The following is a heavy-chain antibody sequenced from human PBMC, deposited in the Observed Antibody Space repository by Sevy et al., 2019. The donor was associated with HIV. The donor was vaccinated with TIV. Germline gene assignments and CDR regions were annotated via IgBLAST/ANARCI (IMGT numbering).Heavy chain of an antibody. CDR3: AQDRAGSGSYPVGHYYYYYGMDV. D-gene: IGHD3-10*01. CDR2: ISYDGSNK. V-gene: IGHV3-30*18. CDR1: GFTFSSYG. Sequence: RGYLRLSCAASGFTFSSYGMHWVRQAPGKGLERVAVISYDGSNKYYADSVKGRFTVSRDNSRNTLFLQMNSLRAEDSAVYYCAQDRAGSGSYPVGHYYYYYGMDVWGQGTTVTVSS. J-gene: IGHJ6*02.